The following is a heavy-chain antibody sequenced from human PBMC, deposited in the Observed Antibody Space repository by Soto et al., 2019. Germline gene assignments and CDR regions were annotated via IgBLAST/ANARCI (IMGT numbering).Heavy chain of an antibody. D-gene: IGHD3-3*01. J-gene: IGHJ6*02. V-gene: IGHV1-69*13. CDR2: IIPIFGTA. CDR1: GGTFSSYA. Sequence: SVKVSCKASGGTFSSYAISWVRQAPGQGLEWMGGIIPIFGTANYAQKNQGRVTITADESTSTAYMELSSLRSEDMAVYYCARGYDFWSGYAPRIYYYYGMDVWGQGTTVTVSS. CDR3: ARGYDFWSGYAPRIYYYYGMDV.